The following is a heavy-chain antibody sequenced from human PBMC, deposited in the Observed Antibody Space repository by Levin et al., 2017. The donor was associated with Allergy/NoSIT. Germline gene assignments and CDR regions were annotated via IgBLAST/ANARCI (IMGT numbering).Heavy chain of an antibody. V-gene: IGHV3-30-3*01. CDR2: ISYDGDNK. J-gene: IGHJ3*02. Sequence: GGSLRLSCAASGFTFSSYAMHWVRQAPGKGLEWVAVISYDGDNKYYADSVKGRFTISRDNSKNTLYLQMNSLRAEDTAVYYCARSPYGDAFDIWGRGTMVTVSS. D-gene: IGHD3-10*01. CDR1: GFTFSSYA. CDR3: ARSPYGDAFDI.